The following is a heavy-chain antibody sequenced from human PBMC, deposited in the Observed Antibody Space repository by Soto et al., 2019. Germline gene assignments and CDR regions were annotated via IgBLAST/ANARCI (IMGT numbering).Heavy chain of an antibody. Sequence: QVQLVESGGGVVQPGRSLRLSCAASGFTFSSYGMHWVRQAPGKGLEWVAVIWYDGSNKYYADSVKGRFTISRDNSKNXLXXQMNSLRAEDTAVYYCARDGGDAAAGTYYYYGKDVWGQGTTVTVSS. J-gene: IGHJ6*02. D-gene: IGHD6-13*01. CDR1: GFTFSSYG. CDR3: ARDGGDAAAGTYYYYGKDV. CDR2: IWYDGSNK. V-gene: IGHV3-33*01.